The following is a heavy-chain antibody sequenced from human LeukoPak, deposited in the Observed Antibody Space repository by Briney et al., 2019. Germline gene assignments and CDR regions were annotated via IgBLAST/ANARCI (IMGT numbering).Heavy chain of an antibody. V-gene: IGHV4-4*07. CDR2: IYTSGST. Sequence: SETLSLTCTVSGGSISSYYWSWIRQPAGKGLEWIGRIYTSGSTNYNPSLKSRVTMSVDTSKNQFSLKLSSVTAADTAVYYCARDRGPQYSSYRWFDPWGQGTLVTVSS. J-gene: IGHJ5*02. CDR1: GGSISSYY. CDR3: ARDRGPQYSSYRWFDP. D-gene: IGHD6-6*01.